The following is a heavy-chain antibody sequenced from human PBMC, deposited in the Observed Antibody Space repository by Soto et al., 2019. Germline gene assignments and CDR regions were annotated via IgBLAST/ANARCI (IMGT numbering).Heavy chain of an antibody. CDR1: GFIFSTYS. CDR2: ISGSLGYV. Sequence: PGGSLRLSCAASGFIFSTYSMHWVRQAPGKGLEWVSSISGSLGYVHYADSVKGRFTVSRDNIGTSLYLQMNSLRAEDTAVYSCAREVVHNDNEYNLDNWGLGTLVTVSS. J-gene: IGHJ4*02. V-gene: IGHV3-21*01. CDR3: AREVVHNDNEYNLDN. D-gene: IGHD1-1*01.